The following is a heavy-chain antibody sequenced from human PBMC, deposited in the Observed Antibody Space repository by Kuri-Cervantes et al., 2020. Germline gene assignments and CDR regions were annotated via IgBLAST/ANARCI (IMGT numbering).Heavy chain of an antibody. CDR2: ISSSSSSI. D-gene: IGHD3-16*01. V-gene: IGHV3-11*04. CDR3: ARDYVWGSHDAFDL. CDR1: GFTFSDYY. J-gene: IGHJ3*01. Sequence: GESLKISCAASGFTFSDYYMSWIRQAPGKGLEWVSYISSSSSSIYYADSVKGRFTISRDNAKNSLYLQMNSLRAEDTAVYYCARDYVWGSHDAFDLWGQGTMVTVSS.